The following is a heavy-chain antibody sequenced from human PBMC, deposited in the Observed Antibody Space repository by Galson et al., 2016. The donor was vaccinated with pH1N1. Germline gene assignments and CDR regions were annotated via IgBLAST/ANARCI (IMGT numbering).Heavy chain of an antibody. D-gene: IGHD2-15*01. CDR3: ARDRGRPRQYAFDM. J-gene: IGHJ3*02. CDR1: GFTFDDYG. V-gene: IGHV3-20*04. CDR2: SNWNGGST. Sequence: SLRLSCAASGFTFDDYGTSWVRQAPGKGLEWVSGSNWNGGSTVYADSVKGRFTISRDNAKKTLYLQMNNLRVEDTAVYYCARDRGRPRQYAFDMWGQGTVVTVSS.